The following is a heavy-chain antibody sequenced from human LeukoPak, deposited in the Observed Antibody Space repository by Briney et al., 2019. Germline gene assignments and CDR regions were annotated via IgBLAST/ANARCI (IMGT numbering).Heavy chain of an antibody. Sequence: GGSLRLFCAASGFTFSSYAMSWVRQAPGKGLEWVSAISGSGGSTYYADSVKGRFTISRDNSKNTLYLQMNSLRAEDTAVYYCAKVTDYYGSGLIFDYWGQGTLVTVSS. CDR1: GFTFSSYA. D-gene: IGHD3-10*01. J-gene: IGHJ4*02. CDR3: AKVTDYYGSGLIFDY. CDR2: ISGSGGST. V-gene: IGHV3-23*01.